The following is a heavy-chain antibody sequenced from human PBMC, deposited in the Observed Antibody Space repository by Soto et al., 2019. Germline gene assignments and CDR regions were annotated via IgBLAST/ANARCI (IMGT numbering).Heavy chain of an antibody. Sequence: GASVKVSCKASGGTFSSYAISWVRQAPGQGLEWMGGIIPIFGTANYAQKFQGRVTITADESTSTAYMELSSLRSEDTAVYYCARDLGHTAMVTGSLDYWGQGTLVTVSS. CDR2: IIPIFGTA. CDR3: ARDLGHTAMVTGSLDY. D-gene: IGHD5-18*01. V-gene: IGHV1-69*13. J-gene: IGHJ4*02. CDR1: GGTFSSYA.